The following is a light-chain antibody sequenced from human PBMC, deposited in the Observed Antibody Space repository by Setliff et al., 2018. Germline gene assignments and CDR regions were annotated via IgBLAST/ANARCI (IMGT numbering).Light chain of an antibody. CDR3: MISFSAARV. J-gene: IGLJ3*02. Sequence: QVVVTQEPSLTVSPGGTVTLTCGSSTGAVTSNHYPYWFQQKPGQAPRTLIYDTSNKHSWTPARFSGSLLGGKAALTLSGAQPEDEADYYCMISFSAARVLGGGTKVTVL. CDR2: DTS. CDR1: TGAVTSNHY. V-gene: IGLV7-46*01.